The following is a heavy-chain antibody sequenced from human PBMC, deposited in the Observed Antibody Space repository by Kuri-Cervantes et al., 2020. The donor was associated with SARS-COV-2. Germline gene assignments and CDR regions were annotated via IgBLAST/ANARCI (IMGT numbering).Heavy chain of an antibody. Sequence: GESLKISCAASGFTFSSYWMSWVRQAPGKGLEWVANIMQDGSEKYYVDSAKGRFTISRDNSKNTLYLQMNSLRAEDTAVYYCARDLAFGDLPGGYWGQGTLVTVSS. J-gene: IGHJ4*02. CDR1: GFTFSSYW. CDR2: IMQDGSEK. CDR3: ARDLAFGDLPGGY. D-gene: IGHD3-10*01. V-gene: IGHV3-7*01.